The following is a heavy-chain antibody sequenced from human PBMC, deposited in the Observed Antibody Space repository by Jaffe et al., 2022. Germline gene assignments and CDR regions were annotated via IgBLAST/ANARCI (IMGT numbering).Heavy chain of an antibody. D-gene: IGHD2-15*01. CDR2: IRYDGSNK. CDR1: GFTFSSYG. V-gene: IGHV3-30*02. Sequence: QVQLVESGGGVVQPGGSLRLSCAASGFTFSSYGMHWVRQAPGKGLEWVAFIRYDGSNKYYADSVKGRFTISRDNSKNTLYLQMNSLRAEDTAVYYCAKDFHCSGGSCYSGGPEWFDPWGQGTLVTVSS. J-gene: IGHJ5*02. CDR3: AKDFHCSGGSCYSGGPEWFDP.